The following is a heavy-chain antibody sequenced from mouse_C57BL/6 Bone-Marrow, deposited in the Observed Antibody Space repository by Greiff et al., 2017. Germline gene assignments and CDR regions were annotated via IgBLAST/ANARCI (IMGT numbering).Heavy chain of an antibody. CDR2: IDPSDSYT. CDR3: ARFSFFDY. J-gene: IGHJ2*01. V-gene: IGHV1-50*01. CDR1: GYTFTSYW. Sequence: QVQLQHPGAELVKPGASVKLSCKASGYTFTSYWMQWVKQRPGQGLEWIGEIDPSDSYTNYNQKFKGKATLTVDTSSSTAYMQLSSLTSEDSAVYYCARFSFFDYWGQGTTLTVSS.